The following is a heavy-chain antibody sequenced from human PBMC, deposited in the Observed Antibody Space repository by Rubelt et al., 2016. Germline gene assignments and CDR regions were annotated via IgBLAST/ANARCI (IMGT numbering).Heavy chain of an antibody. Sequence: QVQLQESGPGLVKPSETLSLTCTVSGYSISSGYYWGWIRQPPGKGLEYIGSIYHSGRTYYNSSLKSRLTMSVDASKNRCSLHVYVGSAAYPAWYPGARVGGLHAIPDYPIGYLGQGTLVTVSS. CDR3: ARVGGLHAIPDYPIGY. D-gene: IGHD2-8*01. CDR1: GYSISSGYY. V-gene: IGHV4-38-2*02. CDR2: IYHSGRT. J-gene: IGHJ4*02.